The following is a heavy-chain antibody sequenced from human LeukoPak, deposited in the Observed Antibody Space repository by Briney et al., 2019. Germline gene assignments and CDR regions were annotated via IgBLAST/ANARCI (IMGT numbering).Heavy chain of an antibody. CDR3: ARDFTVTRYYYYYMDV. Sequence: GGSLRLSCAASGFTFSSYRMHWVRQAPGEGLVWVSRINSDGSSTSYADSVKGRFPISRDNAKNTLYLQMNSLRAEDTAVYYCARDFTVTRYYYYYMDVWGKGTTVTVSS. D-gene: IGHD4-11*01. CDR2: INSDGSST. V-gene: IGHV3-74*01. CDR1: GFTFSSYR. J-gene: IGHJ6*03.